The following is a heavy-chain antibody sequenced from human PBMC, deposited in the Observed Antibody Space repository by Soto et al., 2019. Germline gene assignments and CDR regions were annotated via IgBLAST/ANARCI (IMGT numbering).Heavy chain of an antibody. CDR3: ARDDCSSPSCYVY. D-gene: IGHD2-2*01. Sequence: QVHLVESGGGVVQLGGSLRLSCAASGFFFGNFGMHWVRRAPGKGLEWVAAIQSDGSKKYYADSVKGRFTISRDNSKNTLDLQMDSLRAEDTGVYFCARDDCSSPSCYVYWGQGTPVTVSS. J-gene: IGHJ4*02. V-gene: IGHV3-33*01. CDR2: IQSDGSKK. CDR1: GFFFGNFG.